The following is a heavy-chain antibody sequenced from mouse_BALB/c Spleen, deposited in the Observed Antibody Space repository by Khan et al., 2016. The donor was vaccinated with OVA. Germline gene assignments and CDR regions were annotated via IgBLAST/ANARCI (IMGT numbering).Heavy chain of an antibody. CDR2: IDPENGNT. V-gene: IGHV14-1*02. Sequence: EVQLQESGAELVRPGAFVKLSCKASGFNIKDYYMHWVKQRPEQGLVWIGRIDPENGNTIYDPKFQGKASITSGTSSNTAYLQLSSLTTEDTAVYYCARGGYSPSFAYWGQGTLVTVSA. J-gene: IGHJ3*01. D-gene: IGHD2-3*01. CDR3: ARGGYSPSFAY. CDR1: GFNIKDYY.